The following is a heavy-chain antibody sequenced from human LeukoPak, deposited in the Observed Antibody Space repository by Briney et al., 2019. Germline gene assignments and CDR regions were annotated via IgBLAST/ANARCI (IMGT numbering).Heavy chain of an antibody. CDR3: AREARYSYGDY. CDR1: GYTFTNYG. J-gene: IGHJ4*02. D-gene: IGHD5-18*01. CDR2: ISAYNGNT. V-gene: IGHV1-18*01. Sequence: ASVKVSCKASGYTFTNYGITWVRQAPGQGLEWMGWISAYNGNTNYAQKLQGRVTMTTDTSTSTAYMELKSLTSDDTAVYYCAREARYSYGDYWGQGTLVTVSS.